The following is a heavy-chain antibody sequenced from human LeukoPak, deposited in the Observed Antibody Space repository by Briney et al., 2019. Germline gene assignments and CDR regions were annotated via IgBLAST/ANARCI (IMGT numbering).Heavy chain of an antibody. Sequence: PSETLSLTCTVSGGSISSASYYWTWIRQPAGKGLEWIGRIYTSGSTNYNPSLKSRVTISVDTSKNQFSLKLSSVTAADTAVYYCARRPTQYSSSWYGVGWFDPWGQGTLVTVSS. J-gene: IGHJ5*02. D-gene: IGHD6-13*01. CDR2: IYTSGST. V-gene: IGHV4-61*02. CDR1: GGSISSASYY. CDR3: ARRPTQYSSSWYGVGWFDP.